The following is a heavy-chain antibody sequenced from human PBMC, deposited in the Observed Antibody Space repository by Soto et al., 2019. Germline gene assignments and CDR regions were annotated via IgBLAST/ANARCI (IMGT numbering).Heavy chain of an antibody. CDR1: GVSISSGGYY. CDR3: SYGSGSYGFDY. J-gene: IGHJ4*02. Sequence: SETLSLTCTVSGVSISSGGYYWSWIRQHPGKGLEWIGYIYYSGNTYYNPSLKSRVAISVDTSKNQFSLKLSSVTAADTAVYYCSYGSGSYGFDYWGQGTLVTVSS. D-gene: IGHD3-10*01. CDR2: IYYSGNT. V-gene: IGHV4-31*03.